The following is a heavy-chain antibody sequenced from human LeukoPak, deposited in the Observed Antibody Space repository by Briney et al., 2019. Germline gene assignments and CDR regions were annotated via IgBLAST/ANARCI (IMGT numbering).Heavy chain of an antibody. CDR2: IKEDGSEK. J-gene: IGHJ4*02. CDR1: GFTFSNYW. V-gene: IGHV3-7*03. D-gene: IGHD3-16*01. CDR3: ARTLRGGGALDY. Sequence: GRSLRLSCAVSGFTFSNYWLNWVRQAPGKGLEWVANIKEDGSEKYYVDSVKGRFTISRDNAKNSLFLQMNSLRAEDTAVYYCARTLRGGGALDYWGQGTLVTVSS.